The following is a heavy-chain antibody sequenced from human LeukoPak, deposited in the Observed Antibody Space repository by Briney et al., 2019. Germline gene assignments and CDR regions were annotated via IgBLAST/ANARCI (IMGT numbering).Heavy chain of an antibody. CDR1: GFTFDDYA. D-gene: IGHD6-13*01. J-gene: IGHJ6*02. CDR2: ISWNSGSI. CDR3: ARDSGRQLVRNYYYYYGMDV. V-gene: IGHV3-9*01. Sequence: GGSLRLSCAASGFTFDDYAMHWVRQAPGKGLEWVSGISWNSGSIGYADSVKGRFTISRDNAKNSLYLQMNSLRAEDTAVYYCARDSGRQLVRNYYYYYGMDVWGQGTRSPSP.